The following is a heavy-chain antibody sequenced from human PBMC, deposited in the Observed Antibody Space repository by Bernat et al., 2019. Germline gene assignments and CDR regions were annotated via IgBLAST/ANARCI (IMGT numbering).Heavy chain of an antibody. V-gene: IGHV4-39*01. CDR3: ARLSEYSSGWFYFDY. CDR2: IYYSGST. CDR1: GGSISSSSYY. D-gene: IGHD6-19*01. Sequence: QLQLQESGPGLVKPSETLSLTCTVSGGSISSSSYYWGWIRQPPGKGLEWIGSIYYSGSTYYNPSLKSRVTISVDTSKNQFSLKLSSVTAADTAVYYCARLSEYSSGWFYFDYWGRGTLVTVSS. J-gene: IGHJ4*02.